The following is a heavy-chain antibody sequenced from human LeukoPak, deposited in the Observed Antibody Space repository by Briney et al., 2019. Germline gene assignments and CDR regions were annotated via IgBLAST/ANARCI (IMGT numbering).Heavy chain of an antibody. CDR1: GGSISSSSYY. CDR2: IYYSGST. J-gene: IGHJ4*02. D-gene: IGHD3-22*01. CDR3: ASTPIDYYDSSGYYFNFDY. V-gene: IGHV4-39*07. Sequence: PSETLSLTCTVSGGSISSSSYYWGWIRQPPGKGLEWIGSIYYSGSTYYNPSLKSRVTISVDTSKNQFSLKLSSVTAADTAVYYCASTPIDYYDSSGYYFNFDYWGQGTLVTVSS.